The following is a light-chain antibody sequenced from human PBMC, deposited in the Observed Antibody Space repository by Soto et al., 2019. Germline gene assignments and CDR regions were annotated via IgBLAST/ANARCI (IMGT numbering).Light chain of an antibody. V-gene: IGKV3-11*01. CDR2: HTS. CDR1: QTVNSR. CDR3: HQRQSWPRT. J-gene: IGKJ1*01. Sequence: EIVLTQSPATLSSSPGERATLSCRASQTVNSRLAWYQHKPGQAPRLLIYHTSNRATGIPARFSGSGSGTDLTLTLSSLEPEDFAVYYCHQRQSWPRTLGQGTKVDIK.